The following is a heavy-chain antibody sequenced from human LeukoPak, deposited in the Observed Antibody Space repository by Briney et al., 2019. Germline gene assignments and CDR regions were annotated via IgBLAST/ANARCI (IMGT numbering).Heavy chain of an antibody. CDR3: ARDTVIGSSWYYGFDI. CDR2: IIPIFGTA. J-gene: IGHJ3*02. CDR1: GGTFSSYA. D-gene: IGHD6-13*01. Sequence: SVKVSCKASGGTFSSYAISWVRQAPGQGLEWMGGIIPIFGTANYAQKFQGRVTITADESTSTAYMELSSLRAEDTAVYHCARDTVIGSSWYYGFDIWGQGTMVTVSS. V-gene: IGHV1-69*01.